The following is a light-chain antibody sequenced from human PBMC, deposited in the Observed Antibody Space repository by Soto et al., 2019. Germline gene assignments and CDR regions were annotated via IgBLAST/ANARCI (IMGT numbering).Light chain of an antibody. Sequence: EIVMTQSPATLSVSPGERATLSCRASQSVSSNLAWYQQKPGQAPRLLIYGASTRATGIPARFSGSGSGTEFILTISSLQSEDFAVYYCQQYNNWPPLLTFGGGTKVEIK. CDR3: QQYNNWPPLLT. V-gene: IGKV3-15*01. CDR1: QSVSSN. CDR2: GAS. J-gene: IGKJ4*01.